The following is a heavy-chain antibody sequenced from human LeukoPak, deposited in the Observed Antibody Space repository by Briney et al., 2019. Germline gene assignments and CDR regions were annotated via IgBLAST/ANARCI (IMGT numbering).Heavy chain of an antibody. CDR1: GFTFSSYW. Sequence: PGGSLRLSCAASGFTFSSYWMHWVRQAPGKGLEWEAVISYDGSNKYYADSVKGRFTISRDNSKNTLYLQMNSLRAEDTAVYYCAKDREGYYDILTGYGMDVWGQGTTVTVSS. J-gene: IGHJ6*02. V-gene: IGHV3-30*18. D-gene: IGHD3-9*01. CDR3: AKDREGYYDILTGYGMDV. CDR2: ISYDGSNK.